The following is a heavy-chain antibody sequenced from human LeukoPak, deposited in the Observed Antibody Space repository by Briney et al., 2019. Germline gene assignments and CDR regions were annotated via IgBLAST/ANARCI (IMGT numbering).Heavy chain of an antibody. CDR3: AEDDSRGPYGYGDYDWEPVLDY. CDR1: GFTFSSYA. Sequence: GGSLRLSCAASGFTFSSYAMSWVRQAPGKGLEWVSAISGSGGSTYYADSVKGRFTISRDNSKNTLYLQMNSLRAEDTAVYYCAEDDSRGPYGYGDYDWEPVLDYWGQGTLVTVSS. V-gene: IGHV3-23*01. J-gene: IGHJ4*02. D-gene: IGHD4-17*01. CDR2: ISGSGGST.